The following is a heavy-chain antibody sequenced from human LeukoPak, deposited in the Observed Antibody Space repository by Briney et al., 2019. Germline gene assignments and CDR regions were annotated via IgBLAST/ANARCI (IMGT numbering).Heavy chain of an antibody. CDR1: GYTFTSYG. J-gene: IGHJ4*02. Sequence: GASVKVSCKASGYTFTSYGISWVRQAPGQGLEWMVWISAYNGNTNYAQKLQGRVTMTTDTSTSTAYMELRSLRSDDTAVYYCARDQSGYSGYDSGTNFDYWGQGTLVTVSS. CDR3: ARDQSGYSGYDSGTNFDY. V-gene: IGHV1-18*01. D-gene: IGHD5-12*01. CDR2: ISAYNGNT.